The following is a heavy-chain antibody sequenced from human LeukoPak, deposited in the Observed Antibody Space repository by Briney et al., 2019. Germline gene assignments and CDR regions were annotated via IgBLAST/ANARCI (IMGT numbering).Heavy chain of an antibody. CDR1: GFPFTSYS. V-gene: IGHV3-30*04. Sequence: GGSLRLSCAASGFPFTSYSMHWVRQAPGKGLEWVGVVLYDGSMQYYADSVKGRFTISRDNSKNTLYLQMNSLRAEDTAVYYCAKDSKRITMIVVVVRGTRQTTFLDNWGQGTLVTVSS. CDR3: AKDSKRITMIVVVVRGTRQTTFLDN. D-gene: IGHD3-22*01. J-gene: IGHJ4*02. CDR2: VLYDGSMQ.